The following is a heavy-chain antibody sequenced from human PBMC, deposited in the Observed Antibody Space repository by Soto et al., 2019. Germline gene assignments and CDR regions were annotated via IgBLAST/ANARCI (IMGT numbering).Heavy chain of an antibody. Sequence: RGESLKISCKGSGYSFTSYWIGWVRQMPGKGLEWMGIIYPGDSDTRYSPSFQGQVTISADKSISTAYLQWSSLKASDTAMYYCARLQNSSSWYYYYGMDVWGQGTTVTVSS. CDR2: IYPGDSDT. J-gene: IGHJ6*02. CDR1: GYSFTSYW. D-gene: IGHD6-13*01. V-gene: IGHV5-51*01. CDR3: ARLQNSSSWYYYYGMDV.